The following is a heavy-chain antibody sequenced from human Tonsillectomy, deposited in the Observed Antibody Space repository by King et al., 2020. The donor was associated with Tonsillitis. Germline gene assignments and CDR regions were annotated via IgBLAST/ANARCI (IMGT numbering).Heavy chain of an antibody. CDR2: TYYSGST. Sequence: QLQESGPGLVKPSETLSLTCTVSGGSISSYYWSWIRQPPGKGLEWIGYTYYSGSTNYNPSLKSRVTKSVDTSKNQFSLKLGSVTAADTAMYYCASPYPVLKYWGQGTLVTVSS. V-gene: IGHV4-59*01. CDR1: GGSISSYY. CDR3: ASPYPVLKY. J-gene: IGHJ4*02. D-gene: IGHD3-9*01.